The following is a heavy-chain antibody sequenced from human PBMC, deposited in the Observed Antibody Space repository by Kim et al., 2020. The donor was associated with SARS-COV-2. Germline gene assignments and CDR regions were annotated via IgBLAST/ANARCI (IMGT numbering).Heavy chain of an antibody. CDR2: INPSGGST. CDR3: ARDPLGDFWSGYYFDY. D-gene: IGHD3-3*01. V-gene: IGHV1-46*01. J-gene: IGHJ4*02. Sequence: ASVKVSCKASGYTFTSYYMHWVRQAPGQGLEWMGIINPSGGSTSYAQKFQGRVTMTRDTSTSTVYMELSSLRSEDTAVYYCARDPLGDFWSGYYFDYWGQGTLVTVSS. CDR1: GYTFTSYY.